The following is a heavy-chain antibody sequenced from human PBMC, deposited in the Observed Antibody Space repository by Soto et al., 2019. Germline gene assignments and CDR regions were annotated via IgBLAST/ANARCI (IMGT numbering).Heavy chain of an antibody. CDR1: AYTFTNYY. CDR2: INPSGEIT. J-gene: IGHJ3*02. V-gene: IGHV1-46*01. Sequence: ASVKVSCKASAYTFTNYYIHWVRQAPGQGLEWMGIINPSGEITRSAQKFQGRVTITRDTSASTAYMELSSLRSEDTAVYYCARGRTTVVIGAFDIWGQGTMVTVSS. CDR3: ARGRTTVVIGAFDI. D-gene: IGHD4-17*01.